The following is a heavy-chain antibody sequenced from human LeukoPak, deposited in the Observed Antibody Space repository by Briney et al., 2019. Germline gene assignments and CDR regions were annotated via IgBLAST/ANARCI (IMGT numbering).Heavy chain of an antibody. V-gene: IGHV4-4*02. D-gene: IGHD3-16*01. J-gene: IGHJ6*02. CDR2: IDHSGST. Sequence: SETLSLTCAVSGGSISSSNWWSWVRQPQGKGQEWIGEIDHSGSTNYNPSLKSRVTISVDKSKNQFSLKLSSVTAADTAVYYCARDLGGVFYYYYGMDVWGQGTTVTVSS. CDR3: ARDLGGVFYYYYGMDV. CDR1: GGSISSSNW.